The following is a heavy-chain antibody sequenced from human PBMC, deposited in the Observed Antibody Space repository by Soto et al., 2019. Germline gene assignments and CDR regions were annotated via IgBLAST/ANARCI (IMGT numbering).Heavy chain of an antibody. D-gene: IGHD6-13*01. CDR1: GGSISSYY. Sequence: PSETLSLTCTVSGGSISSYYWSWIRQPPGKGLEWIGYIYYSGSTNYNPSLKSRVTISVDTSKNQFSLKLSSVTAADTAVYYCATYSSSWYNWFDPWGQGTPVTVSS. CDR2: IYYSGST. CDR3: ATYSSSWYNWFDP. V-gene: IGHV4-59*01. J-gene: IGHJ5*02.